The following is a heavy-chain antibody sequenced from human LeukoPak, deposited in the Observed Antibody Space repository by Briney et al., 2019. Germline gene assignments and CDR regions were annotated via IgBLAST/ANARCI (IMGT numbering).Heavy chain of an antibody. CDR3: ARPADRVGLWLAFDD. Sequence: SLKVSCKASGGTFSSYAISWVRQAPGQGLEWIGGSTPLFGTAHYAQKFQGRVTITADASTTAAHTELRSRRSEATALYYSARPADRVGLWLAFDDWGQGSLVTVSS. J-gene: IGHJ4*02. CDR2: STPLFGTA. D-gene: IGHD6-19*01. CDR1: GGTFSSYA. V-gene: IGHV1-69*01.